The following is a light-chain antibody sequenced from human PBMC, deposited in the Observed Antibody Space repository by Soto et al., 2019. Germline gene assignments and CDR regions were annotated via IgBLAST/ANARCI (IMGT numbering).Light chain of an antibody. CDR2: GAS. J-gene: IGKJ1*01. Sequence: EIVLTQSPGSLSLSPGERATLSCRASQSVDSRFFAWYQQRPGQAPRLLIYGASRRATGIPDRFTGSGSGTDFPLPISGLEPEDFVLYYCQQYDSSVTFGLGTKVEIK. CDR3: QQYDSSVT. V-gene: IGKV3-20*01. CDR1: QSVDSRF.